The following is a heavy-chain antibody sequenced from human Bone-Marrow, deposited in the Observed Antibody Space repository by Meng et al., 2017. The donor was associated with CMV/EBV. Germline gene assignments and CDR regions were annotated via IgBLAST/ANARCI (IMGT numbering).Heavy chain of an antibody. CDR2: IYYSGST. CDR1: GGSVSSGSYY. V-gene: IGHV4-61*01. Sequence: GSLRLSCTVSGGSVSSGSYYWSWIRQPPGKGLEWIGYIYYSGSTNYNPSLKSRVTISVDTSKNQFSLKLSSVTAADTAVYYCARVFTSFAFDIWGQGTMVTVSS. CDR3: ARVFTSFAFDI. D-gene: IGHD1-26*01. J-gene: IGHJ3*02.